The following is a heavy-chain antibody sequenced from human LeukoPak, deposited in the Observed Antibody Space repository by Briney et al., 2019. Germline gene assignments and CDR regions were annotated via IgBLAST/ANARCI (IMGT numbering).Heavy chain of an antibody. D-gene: IGHD3-22*01. CDR2: VLPIFNKT. V-gene: IGHV1-69*05. CDR1: GGTFSNYA. J-gene: IGHJ4*02. Sequence: ASVKVSCKASGGTFSNYAINWVRQAPGQGLEWMGGVLPIFNKTNYAQKFQGRVTITTDEFTSAAYMELSSLRSEDTAVYYCVRDGRKYYDSSVLDYFDYWGQETLVTVSS. CDR3: VRDGRKYYDSSVLDYFDY.